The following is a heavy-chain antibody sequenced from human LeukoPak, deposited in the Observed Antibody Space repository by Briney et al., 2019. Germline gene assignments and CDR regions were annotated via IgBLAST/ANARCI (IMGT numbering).Heavy chain of an antibody. CDR2: ISGDGVSP. D-gene: IGHD4-17*01. V-gene: IGHV3-23*01. Sequence: GGSLRLSCAASGFTFNNYALTWVRQTPGKGLECVSAISGDGVSPYYVDSVRGRFTISRDNSKNTLYLQMNSLRAEDTAVYYCARGFDYGDYNEYFQHWGQGTLVTVSS. CDR3: ARGFDYGDYNEYFQH. J-gene: IGHJ1*01. CDR1: GFTFNNYA.